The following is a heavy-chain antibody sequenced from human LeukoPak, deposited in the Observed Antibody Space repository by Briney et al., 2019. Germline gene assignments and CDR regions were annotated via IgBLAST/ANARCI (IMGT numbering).Heavy chain of an antibody. CDR2: ISGSVRST. CDR1: GFTFSRHA. J-gene: IGHJ4*02. D-gene: IGHD3-10*01. V-gene: IGHV3-23*01. Sequence: GGSLRLSCAASGFTFSRHAMSWVRLAPWKGLEWVSAISGSVRSTYYAASVKVRFTISRDNSKDTVYLEMNSLRSEDTAVYYCAGLFGSVQLWGQGTLVTVSS. CDR3: AGLFGSVQL.